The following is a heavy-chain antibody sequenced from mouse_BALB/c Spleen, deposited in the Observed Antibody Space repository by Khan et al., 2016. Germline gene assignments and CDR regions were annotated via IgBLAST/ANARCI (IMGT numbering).Heavy chain of an antibody. CDR1: GYSITSGYY. CDR2: ISYDGSN. J-gene: IGHJ2*01. Sequence: EVQLQESGPGLVKPSQSLSLTCSVTGYSITSGYYWNWIRQFPGNKLEWMGYISYDGSNNYNPSLKNRISITRDTSKTQFFLKLNSVTTEDTATYYCAGDTYYFDYWGQGTTLTVSS. CDR3: AGDTYYFDY. V-gene: IGHV3-6*02.